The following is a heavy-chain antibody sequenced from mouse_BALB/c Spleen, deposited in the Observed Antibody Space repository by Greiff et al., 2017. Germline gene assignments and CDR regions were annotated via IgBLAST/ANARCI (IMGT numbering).Heavy chain of an antibody. Sequence: DVQLQESGPELVRPGASVKISCKASGYSFTGYYMHWVKQSHVKSLEWIGRINPYNGATSYNQNFKDKASLTVDKSSSTAYMELHSLTSEDSAVYYCARVGYYYGSSSPYYAMDYWGQGTSVTVSS. D-gene: IGHD1-1*01. CDR2: INPYNGAT. CDR3: ARVGYYYGSSSPYYAMDY. V-gene: IGHV1-31*01. CDR1: GYSFTGYY. J-gene: IGHJ4*01.